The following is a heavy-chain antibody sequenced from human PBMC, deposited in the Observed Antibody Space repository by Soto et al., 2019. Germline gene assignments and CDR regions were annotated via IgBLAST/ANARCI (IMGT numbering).Heavy chain of an antibody. D-gene: IGHD3-16*01. J-gene: IGHJ4*02. CDR1: GGSFSGYY. V-gene: IGHV4-34*01. Sequence: QVLLQQWGAGLLKPSETLSLTCAVSGGSFSGYYWTWIHQAPGKGLEWIGEINHSGTTNYNPSLKSRVSVSVDTSKNQFSLKLTSVTAADTCVYYCARGRRWGQSVKGLDSWGQGTLVTVSS. CDR3: ARGRRWGQSVKGLDS. CDR2: INHSGTT.